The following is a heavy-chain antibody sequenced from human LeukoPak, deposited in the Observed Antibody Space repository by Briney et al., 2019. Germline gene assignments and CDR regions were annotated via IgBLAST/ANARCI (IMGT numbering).Heavy chain of an antibody. D-gene: IGHD3-10*01. CDR1: GGSISNYY. CDR3: ARDLTTMVRGVIGH. CDR2: IYYSGST. Sequence: SETLPLTCTVSGGSISNYYWSWIRQPPGKGLEWIGYIYYSGSTNYNPSLKSRVTISVDTSKNQLSLKLSSVTAADTAVYYCARDLTTMVRGVIGHWGQGTLVTVSS. V-gene: IGHV4-59*01. J-gene: IGHJ5*02.